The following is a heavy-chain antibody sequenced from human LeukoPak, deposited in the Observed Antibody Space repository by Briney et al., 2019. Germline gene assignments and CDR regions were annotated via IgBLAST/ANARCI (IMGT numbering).Heavy chain of an antibody. D-gene: IGHD1-26*01. Sequence: PSETLSLTCTVYGGSISSSSYYWGWTRQPPGKGLECIRSTYYSGSTYYNPSLKSRTTISIDTSKNQFSLKLNSVTAADTAVYYCASGGGSYYSDFDYWGQGTLVTVSS. V-gene: IGHV4-39*07. CDR2: TYYSGST. CDR3: ASGGGSYYSDFDY. CDR1: GGSISSSSYY. J-gene: IGHJ4*02.